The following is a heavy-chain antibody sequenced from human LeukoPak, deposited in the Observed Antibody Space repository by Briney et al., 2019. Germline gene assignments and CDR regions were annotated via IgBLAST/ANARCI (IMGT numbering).Heavy chain of an antibody. D-gene: IGHD3-22*01. J-gene: IGHJ5*02. V-gene: IGHV4-61*01. Sequence: PSETLSLTCTVSGGSVSSGSYYWSWIRQPPGKGLEWIGYIYYSGRTNYNPSLKSRVTISVDTSKNQFSLKLSSVTAADTAVYYCARDSYYDSSGPWGPGTLVTVSS. CDR1: GGSVSSGSYY. CDR2: IYYSGRT. CDR3: ARDSYYDSSGP.